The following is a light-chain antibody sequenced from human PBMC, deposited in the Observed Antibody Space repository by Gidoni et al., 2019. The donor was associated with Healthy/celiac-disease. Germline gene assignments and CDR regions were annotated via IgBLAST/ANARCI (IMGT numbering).Light chain of an antibody. CDR2: GES. J-gene: IGKJ1*01. CDR3: QQYGSSPRT. V-gene: IGKV3-20*01. CDR1: QSVSSSY. Sequence: EIVLTKSPGTRSLSPGERATLSCRASQSVSSSYLAWYQQKPGQAPRLLIYGESSRATGIPDRFSGSGSGTDFTLTISRLEPEDFAVYYCQQYGSSPRTFGQGTKVEIK.